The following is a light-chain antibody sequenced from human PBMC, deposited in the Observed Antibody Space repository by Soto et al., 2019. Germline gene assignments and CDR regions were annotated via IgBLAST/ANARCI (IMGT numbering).Light chain of an antibody. J-gene: IGKJ1*01. CDR1: QSVSSY. CDR3: QQYNNWPQT. CDR2: GAS. Sequence: EIVLTQSPATLSLSPGERATLSCRASQSVSSYLAWYQQKPGQAPRLLIYGASTRATGIPARFSGSGSGTEFTLTISSLQSEDFAVYYCQQYNNWPQTFGQGSKVE. V-gene: IGKV3-15*01.